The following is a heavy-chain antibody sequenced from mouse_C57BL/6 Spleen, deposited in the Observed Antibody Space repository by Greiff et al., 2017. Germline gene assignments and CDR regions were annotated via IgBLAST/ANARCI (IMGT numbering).Heavy chain of an antibody. V-gene: IGHV1-9*01. D-gene: IGHD2-3*01. CDR2: ILPGSGST. CDR1: GYTFTGYW. J-gene: IGHJ4*01. Sequence: VQLQQPGAELMKPGASVKLSCKATGYTFTGYWIEWVKQRPGLGLEWIGEILPGSGSTTYHAKFKGKATFTADTSSNTAYLPLSSLTTADSDISYCARWLLHNYAMDYWGQGTSVTVSS. CDR3: ARWLLHNYAMDY.